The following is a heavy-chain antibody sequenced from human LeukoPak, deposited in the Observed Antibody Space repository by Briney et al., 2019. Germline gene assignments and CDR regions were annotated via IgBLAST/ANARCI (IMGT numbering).Heavy chain of an antibody. Sequence: ASVKVSCKASGGTSSSYTISWVRQAPGQGLEWMGRIIPILGIANYAQKFQGRVTITADKSTSTAYMELSSLRSEDTAVYYCARQGYCSGGSCKPNNWFDPWGQGTLVTVSS. CDR2: IIPILGIA. V-gene: IGHV1-69*02. CDR3: ARQGYCSGGSCKPNNWFDP. CDR1: GGTSSSYT. J-gene: IGHJ5*02. D-gene: IGHD2-15*01.